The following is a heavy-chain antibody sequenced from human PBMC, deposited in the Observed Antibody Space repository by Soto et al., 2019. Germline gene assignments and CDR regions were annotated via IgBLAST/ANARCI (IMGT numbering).Heavy chain of an antibody. CDR3: ARHSVTRGYFDS. D-gene: IGHD4-17*01. J-gene: IGHJ4*02. V-gene: IGHV4-59*08. Sequence: PSETLSLTCTVSGDSISSYYWSWIRQPPGKGLEWIAYIYYTGSTNYNPSLKSRVTISVDTSKNQFSLKLSSVTAADTAVYYCARHSVTRGYFDSWGQGTLVTVSS. CDR2: IYYTGST. CDR1: GDSISSYY.